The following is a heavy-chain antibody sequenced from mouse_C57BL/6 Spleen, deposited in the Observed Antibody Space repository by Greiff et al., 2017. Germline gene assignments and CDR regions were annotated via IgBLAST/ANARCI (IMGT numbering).Heavy chain of an antibody. J-gene: IGHJ4*01. CDR3: SRSAQATNYYAMDY. D-gene: IGHD3-2*02. V-gene: IGHV1-80*01. CDR2: IYPGDGDT. CDR1: GYAFSSYW. Sequence: VKVVESGAELVKPGASVKISCKASGYAFSSYWMNWVKQRPGKGLEWIGQIYPGDGDTNYNGKFKGKATLTADKSSSTSYMQLSSLTSEDSAVYFCSRSAQATNYYAMDYWGQGTSVTVSS.